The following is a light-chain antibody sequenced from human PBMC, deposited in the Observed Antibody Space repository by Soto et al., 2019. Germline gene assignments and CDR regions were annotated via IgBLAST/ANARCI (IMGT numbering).Light chain of an antibody. J-gene: IGKJ1*01. CDR1: QTISTW. Sequence: DIQMTQSPSTLSGSVGDRFIVTCLASQTISTWVAWYQHKTGKAPTLLIYDASSLESGVPSRFSGGGSGTEFTLTISSLQPEDFATYYCQQSYSTPWTFGQGTKVDI. CDR2: DAS. V-gene: IGKV1-5*01. CDR3: QQSYSTPWT.